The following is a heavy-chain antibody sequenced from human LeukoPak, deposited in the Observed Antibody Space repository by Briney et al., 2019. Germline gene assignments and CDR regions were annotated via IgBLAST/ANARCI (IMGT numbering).Heavy chain of an antibody. CDR1: GFTFSYNT. J-gene: IGHJ3*02. V-gene: IGHV3-30-3*01. CDR2: VSYDGSIK. CDR3: ARGGEGGSITVFDI. Sequence: GGSLRLPCAASGFTFSYNTMHWVRRTPGKGLEWVVLVSYDGSIKRYADSVKGRFTISRDNPNNILYLQMDSLRAEDTAVYYCARGGEGGSITVFDIWGQGTMVTVSS. D-gene: IGHD2-21*01.